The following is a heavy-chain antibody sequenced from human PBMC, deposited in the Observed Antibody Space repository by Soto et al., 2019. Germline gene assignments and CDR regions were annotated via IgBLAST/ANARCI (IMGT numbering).Heavy chain of an antibody. V-gene: IGHV3-66*01. CDR3: ARGRITMVRGVIINPLYYYYMDV. D-gene: IGHD3-10*01. CDR1: GFTVSSNY. Sequence: GGSLRLSCAASGFTVSSNYMSWVRQAPGKGLERVSVIYSGGSTYYADSVKGRFTISRDNSKNTLYLQMNSLRAEDTAVYYCARGRITMVRGVIINPLYYYYMDVWGKGTTVTVSS. J-gene: IGHJ6*03. CDR2: IYSGGST.